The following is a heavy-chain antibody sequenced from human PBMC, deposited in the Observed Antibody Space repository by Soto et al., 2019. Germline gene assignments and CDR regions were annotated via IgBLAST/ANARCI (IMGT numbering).Heavy chain of an antibody. CDR1: GASVSSGAYY. CDR2: IYESGYT. CDR3: LRALRLPGMVYPWFDT. D-gene: IGHD5-18*01. V-gene: IGHV4-31*03. Sequence: SETLSLTCTVSGASVSSGAYYWGLVRQRPGRGLEWIGYIYESGYTYYNTSLKSRLTISLDRSNNQFSLGLTSVTAADTAVYYCLRALRLPGMVYPWFDTWGQGTLVTVSS. J-gene: IGHJ5*02.